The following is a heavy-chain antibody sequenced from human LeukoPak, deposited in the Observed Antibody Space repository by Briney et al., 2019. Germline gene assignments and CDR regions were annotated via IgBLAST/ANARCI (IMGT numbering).Heavy chain of an antibody. V-gene: IGHV3-30-3*01. CDR1: GFTFSKYA. CDR2: ISYDGSNK. CDR3: ARTQLGMYWYFDL. D-gene: IGHD7-27*01. Sequence: GGSLRLSCAASGFTFSKYAMHWVRQAPGKGLEWAAVISYDGSNKYYADSVKGRFTISRDNSKNTLYLQMNSLRAEDTAVYYCARTQLGMYWYFDLWGRGTLVTVSS. J-gene: IGHJ2*01.